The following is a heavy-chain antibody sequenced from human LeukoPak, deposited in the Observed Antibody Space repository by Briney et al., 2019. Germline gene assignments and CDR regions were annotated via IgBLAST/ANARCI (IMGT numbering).Heavy chain of an antibody. CDR2: IIPIFGTA. CDR1: GGTFSSYA. CDR3: AREDTAMAMGR. V-gene: IGHV1-69*13. Sequence: GASVKVSCKASGGTFSSYAISWVRQAPGQGLEWMGGIIPIFGTANYARKFQGRVTITADESTSTAYMELSSLRSEDTAVYYCAREDTAMAMGRWGQGTLVTVSS. D-gene: IGHD5-18*01. J-gene: IGHJ4*02.